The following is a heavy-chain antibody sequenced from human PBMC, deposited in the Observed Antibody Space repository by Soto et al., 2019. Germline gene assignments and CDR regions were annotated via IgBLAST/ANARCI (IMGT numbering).Heavy chain of an antibody. J-gene: IGHJ4*02. CDR1: GYAFITYG. CDR3: AREGQLGY. Sequence: QVQSVQSGAEVKKPGASVKVSCKASGYAFITYGFSWVRQAPGQGPEWMGWISAYNGNRNYAQKFQGRVTLTTDTSTSTAYMELRSLRSDDTAVYYCAREGQLGYWGQGTLVTVSS. D-gene: IGHD6-6*01. V-gene: IGHV1-18*01. CDR2: ISAYNGNR.